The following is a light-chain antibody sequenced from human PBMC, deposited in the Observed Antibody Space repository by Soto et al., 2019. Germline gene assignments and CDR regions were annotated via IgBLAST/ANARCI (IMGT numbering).Light chain of an antibody. J-gene: IGKJ4*01. V-gene: IGKV3D-15*01. CDR1: HSVISN. Sequence: EIVMTQSPATLSVSPGERATLSCRASHSVISNLSCYQQKPVQSPRLLIFGASTRATGTPARFSGSGSETELTITISSMQSEDFAVYYCQQYSDWPLTFGGGTKVDIK. CDR2: GAS. CDR3: QQYSDWPLT.